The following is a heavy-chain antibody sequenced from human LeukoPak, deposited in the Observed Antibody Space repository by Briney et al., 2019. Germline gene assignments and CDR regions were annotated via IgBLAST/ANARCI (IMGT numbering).Heavy chain of an antibody. CDR3: ASDYGSIAAAGTPFDP. D-gene: IGHD6-13*01. J-gene: IGHJ5*02. CDR1: GGSISSGGYY. V-gene: IGHV4-39*07. CDR2: INHSGST. Sequence: SETLSLTCTVSGGSISSGGYYWSWIRQPPGKGLEWIGEINHSGSTNYNPSLKSRVTISVDTSKNQFSLKLSSVTAADTAVYYCASDYGSIAAAGTPFDPWGQGTLVTVSS.